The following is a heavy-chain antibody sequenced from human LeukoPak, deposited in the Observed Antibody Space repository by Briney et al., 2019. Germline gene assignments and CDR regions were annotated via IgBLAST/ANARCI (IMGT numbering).Heavy chain of an antibody. J-gene: IGHJ4*02. V-gene: IGHV1-69*05. CDR2: IIPIFGTA. CDR1: GGTFSSYA. D-gene: IGHD2-15*01. Sequence: SVKVSCTASGGTFSSYAISWVRQAPGQGLEWMGGIIPIFGTANYAQKLQGRVTMTTDTSTSTAYMELRSLRSDDTAVYYCARDSDGDYWGQGTLVTVSS. CDR3: ARDSDGDY.